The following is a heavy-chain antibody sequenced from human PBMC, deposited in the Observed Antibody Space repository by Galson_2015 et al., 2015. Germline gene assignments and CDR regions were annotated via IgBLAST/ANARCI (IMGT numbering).Heavy chain of an antibody. J-gene: IGHJ4*02. CDR1: GYTFSDYS. V-gene: IGHV3-11*01. CDR2: ISSSNSTI. Sequence: SVKVSCEASGYTFSDYSMSWVRQAPGQGLEWIGCISSSNSTINYADAVKGRFIISWDNSTNTQYMQMNSLRAEDTAVYYCASEWRATCSVWFDYWGQGTLVTVSS. CDR3: ASEWRATCSVWFDY. D-gene: IGHD5-12*01.